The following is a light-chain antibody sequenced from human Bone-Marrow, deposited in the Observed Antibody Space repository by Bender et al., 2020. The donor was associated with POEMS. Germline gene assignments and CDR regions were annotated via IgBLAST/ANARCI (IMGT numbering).Light chain of an antibody. CDR2: EVG. J-gene: IGLJ3*02. CDR3: CASAGSSTLV. CDR1: SDDVGGYNY. Sequence: QSALTQPPSASGSPGQSVTISCTGSSDDVGGYNYVSWYQQHPGKAPKLIIYEVGLRPSGVSNRFSVSKSGSTASLTISGLQAEDEADYYCCASAGSSTLVFGGGTKVTVL. V-gene: IGLV2-23*02.